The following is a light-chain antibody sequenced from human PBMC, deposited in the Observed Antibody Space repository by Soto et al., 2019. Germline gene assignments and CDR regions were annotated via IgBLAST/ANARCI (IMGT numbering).Light chain of an antibody. Sequence: DIVMTQSPDSLAVSLGKRATINCKSSQSVLYSSNSKNYLAWYQQKPGQPPKLLIYWASTRESGVPDRFSGSGSGTDFTLTISSLQAEDVAVYYCQQYFSTPLTFGGGTKVEIK. CDR3: QQYFSTPLT. J-gene: IGKJ4*01. CDR2: WAS. CDR1: QSVLYSSNSKNY. V-gene: IGKV4-1*01.